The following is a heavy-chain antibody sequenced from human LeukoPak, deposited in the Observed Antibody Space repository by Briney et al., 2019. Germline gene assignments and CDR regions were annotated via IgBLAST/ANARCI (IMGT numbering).Heavy chain of an antibody. CDR3: ARVSLGYSGYGPGIDY. CDR1: GFTFSSYS. J-gene: IGHJ4*02. V-gene: IGHV3-21*01. D-gene: IGHD5-12*01. Sequence: PGGSLRLSCVASGFTFSSYSMNWVRQAPGKGLEWVSSISSSSSYIYYADSVKGRFTISRDNAKNSLYLQMNSLRAEDTAVYYCARVSLGYSGYGPGIDYWGQGTLVTVSS. CDR2: ISSSSSYI.